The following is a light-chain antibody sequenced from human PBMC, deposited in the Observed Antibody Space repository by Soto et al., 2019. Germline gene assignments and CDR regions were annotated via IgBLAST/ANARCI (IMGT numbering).Light chain of an antibody. V-gene: IGKV1-5*03. CDR3: QQYHSYSWT. CDR2: KAS. Sequence: DIQMTQSPSTLSASVSDRVTISCRASQSISNLLAWYQHKPGKAPKLLIYKASILESGVPSRFSGSGSGTEFTLTISSLQPDDFAIYYCQQYHSYSWTFGQGTKVEIK. CDR1: QSISNL. J-gene: IGKJ1*01.